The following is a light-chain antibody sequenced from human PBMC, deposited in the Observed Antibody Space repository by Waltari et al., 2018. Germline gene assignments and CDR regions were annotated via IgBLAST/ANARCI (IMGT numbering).Light chain of an antibody. V-gene: IGKV3-20*01. CDR2: GAS. Sequence: RSSQGVSISYLAWYHQRPGQAPRLLIDGASSRATGIPDRFSGSGSGTDFTLTISRLEPEDFAVYYCQQYGSSPWTFGQGTKVEIK. J-gene: IGKJ1*01. CDR3: QQYGSSPWT. CDR1: QGVSISY.